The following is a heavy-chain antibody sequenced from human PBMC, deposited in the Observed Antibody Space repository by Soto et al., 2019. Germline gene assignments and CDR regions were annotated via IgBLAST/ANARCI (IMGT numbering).Heavy chain of an antibody. CDR3: ARDGYYGSGSYGMDV. J-gene: IGHJ6*02. D-gene: IGHD3-10*01. Sequence: QVHLVQSGAEVKKPGASVKVSCKTSGYSFSNYGISWVRQAPGQGLEWLGWISDYNGNTNYAQKFQGRVIMTTDTSTKTAYIVLRSLRFDDTAVYYCARDGYYGSGSYGMDVWGQGTTVTVSS. V-gene: IGHV1-18*01. CDR2: ISDYNGNT. CDR1: GYSFSNYG.